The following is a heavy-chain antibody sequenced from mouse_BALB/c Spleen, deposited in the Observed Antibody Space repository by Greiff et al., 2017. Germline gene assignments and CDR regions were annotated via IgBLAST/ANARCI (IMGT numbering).Heavy chain of an antibody. CDR2: IDPENGDT. D-gene: IGHD2-1*01. CDR3: NAASYGNPACFAY. V-gene: IGHV14-4*02. CDR1: GFNINDYY. Sequence: VQLQQSGAELVRSGASVKLSCTASGFNINDYYMYWVKQRPEQGLEWIGWIDPENGDTEYAPKFQGKATMTADTSSNTAYLQLSSLTSEDTAVYYCNAASYGNPACFAYWGQGTLVTVSA. J-gene: IGHJ3*01.